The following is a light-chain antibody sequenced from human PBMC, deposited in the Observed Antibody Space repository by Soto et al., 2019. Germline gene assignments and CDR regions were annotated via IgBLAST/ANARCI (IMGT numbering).Light chain of an antibody. V-gene: IGKV3-20*01. CDR1: QSVSSY. CDR3: QQYGSSLRT. Sequence: DIVLTESPATLSLSPGERATLSCRASQSVSSYLAWYQQKPGQAPRLLIYDASNRATGIPDRFSGSGSGTDFTLTISRLEPEDFAVYYCQQYGSSLRTFGQGTKVDI. J-gene: IGKJ1*01. CDR2: DAS.